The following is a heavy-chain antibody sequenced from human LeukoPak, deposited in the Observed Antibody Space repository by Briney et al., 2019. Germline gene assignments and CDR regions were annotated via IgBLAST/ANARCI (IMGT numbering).Heavy chain of an antibody. CDR3: ATEQSGYGSFDY. Sequence: ASVKVSCKASGYTFTGYYMHWVRQAPGQGLEWMGWINPNSGGTNYAQKFQGRVTMTRDTSISTAYMELSRLRSDDTAVYYCATEQSGYGSFDYWGQGTLVTVSS. CDR2: INPNSGGT. D-gene: IGHD3-3*01. V-gene: IGHV1-2*02. CDR1: GYTFTGYY. J-gene: IGHJ4*02.